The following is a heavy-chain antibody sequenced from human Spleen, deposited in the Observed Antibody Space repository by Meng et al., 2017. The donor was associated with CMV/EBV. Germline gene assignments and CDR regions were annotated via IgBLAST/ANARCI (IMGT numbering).Heavy chain of an antibody. CDR2: ISYSGST. D-gene: IGHD3-3*01. J-gene: IGHJ6*02. Sequence: SETLSLTCTVSGGSISNYYWRWIRQPPGKGLEWIGYISYSGSTNYNPSLKSRVTISVDTSKNQFSLKLSSVTAADTAVYYCARDQLRFRYGMDVWGQGTTVTVSS. V-gene: IGHV4-59*01. CDR1: GGSISNYY. CDR3: ARDQLRFRYGMDV.